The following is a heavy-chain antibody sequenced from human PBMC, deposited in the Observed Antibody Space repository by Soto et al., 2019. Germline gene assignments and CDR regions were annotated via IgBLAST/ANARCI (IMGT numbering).Heavy chain of an antibody. CDR2: INPSGGST. Sequence: GASGKVSCQASGYTFTRYDINWGRQAPGQGLEWMGMINPSGGSTSYAQKFQGRVTMTRDTSTSTAYMELSSLRSEDTAVYYCARKTGYDILTGYYMGGGAFDIWGQGTMVTVSS. J-gene: IGHJ3*02. CDR3: ARKTGYDILTGYYMGGGAFDI. D-gene: IGHD3-9*01. V-gene: IGHV1-46*01. CDR1: GYTFTRYD.